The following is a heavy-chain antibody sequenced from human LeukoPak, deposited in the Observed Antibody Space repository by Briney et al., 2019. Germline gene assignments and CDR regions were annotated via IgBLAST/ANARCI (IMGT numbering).Heavy chain of an antibody. CDR2: IYYSGST. Sequence: KPSETLSLTCTVSGGSISSYYWSWIRQPPGKGLEWIGYIYYSGSTNYNPSLKSRVTISVDTSKNQFSLKLSSVTAADTAVYYCATRPLGAGDFDYWGQGTLVTVSS. D-gene: IGHD6-19*01. CDR3: ATRPLGAGDFDY. CDR1: GGSISSYY. J-gene: IGHJ4*02. V-gene: IGHV4-59*01.